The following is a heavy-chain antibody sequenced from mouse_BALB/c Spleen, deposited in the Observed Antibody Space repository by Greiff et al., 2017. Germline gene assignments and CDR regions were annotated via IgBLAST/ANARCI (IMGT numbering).Heavy chain of an antibody. CDR1: GYSFTGYY. Sequence: VQLQQSGPELVKPGASVKISCKASGYSFTGYYMHWVKQSHVKSLEWIGRINPYTGATSYNQNFKDKASLTVDKSSSTAYMELHSLTSEDSAVSSFASHGGFAYWGQGTLVTVSA. CDR3: ASHGGFAY. J-gene: IGHJ3*01. CDR2: INPYTGAT. V-gene: IGHV1-26*01.